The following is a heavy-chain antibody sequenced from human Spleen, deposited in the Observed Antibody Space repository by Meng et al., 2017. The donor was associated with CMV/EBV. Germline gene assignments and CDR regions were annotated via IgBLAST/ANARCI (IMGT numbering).Heavy chain of an antibody. V-gene: IGHV1-2*02. Sequence: ASVKVSCKASGYTFTGYYMHWVRQAPGQGLEWMGWINLNNGGTNYAQKFQGRVTMTRDTSISTAYMELSSLRSDDTAVYYCARAGDSNLGFDPWGQGTLVTVSS. CDR2: INLNNGGT. D-gene: IGHD4-11*01. CDR3: ARAGDSNLGFDP. CDR1: GYTFTGYY. J-gene: IGHJ5*02.